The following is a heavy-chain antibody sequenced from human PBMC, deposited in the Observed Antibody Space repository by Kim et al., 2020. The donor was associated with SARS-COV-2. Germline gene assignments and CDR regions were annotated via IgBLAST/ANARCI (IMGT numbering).Heavy chain of an antibody. CDR3: VNEGYYGMDV. Sequence: GGSLRLSCVASGFTFSSYSMNWVRQAPGKGLEWVSSISSSSNYIYYADSVKGRFTISRDNAKNSLYLQMNNLRVEDTAVYYCVNEGYYGMDVWGQGTTVTVSS. V-gene: IGHV3-21*01. CDR2: ISSSSNYI. CDR1: GFTFSSYS. J-gene: IGHJ6*02. D-gene: IGHD3-16*01.